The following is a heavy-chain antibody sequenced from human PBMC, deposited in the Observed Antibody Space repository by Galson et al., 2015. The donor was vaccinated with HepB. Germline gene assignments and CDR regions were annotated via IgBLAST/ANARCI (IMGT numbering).Heavy chain of an antibody. CDR1: GYSFTSYW. CDR3: ARHLSSVPRKVAATPFDY. J-gene: IGHJ4*02. Sequence: QSGAEVKKPGESLKISCKGSGYSFTSYWIGWVRQMPGKGLEWMGIIYPGDSDTRYSPSFQGQVTISADKSISTAYLQWSSLKASDTAMYYCARHLSSVPRKVAATPFDYWGQGTLVTVSS. D-gene: IGHD2-15*01. CDR2: IYPGDSDT. V-gene: IGHV5-51*01.